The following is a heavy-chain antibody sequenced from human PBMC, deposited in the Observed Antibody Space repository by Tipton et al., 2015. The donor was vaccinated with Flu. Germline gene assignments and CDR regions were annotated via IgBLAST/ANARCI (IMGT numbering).Heavy chain of an antibody. D-gene: IGHD3-16*01. V-gene: IGHV4-39*07. CDR3: ASRGTEDSFPVDH. Sequence: TLSLTCSVSGGSISRSDYYWGWIRQPPGKGLEWIGTVSYSGTAYYNPSLQSRLTISLDTSKNHFSLKLKSATATDTAVYYCASRGTEDSFPVDHWGQGTLVTVSP. CDR2: VSYSGTA. CDR1: GGSISRSDYY. J-gene: IGHJ4*02.